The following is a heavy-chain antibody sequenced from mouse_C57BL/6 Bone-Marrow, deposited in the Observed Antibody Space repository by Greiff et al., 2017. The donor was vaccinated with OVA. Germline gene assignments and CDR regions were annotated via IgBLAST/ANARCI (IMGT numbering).Heavy chain of an antibody. J-gene: IGHJ2*01. CDR1: GFTFSDYG. Sequence: EVQVVESGGGLVKPGGSLKLSCAASGFTFSDYGMHWVRQAPEKGLEWVAYISSGSSTIYYADTVKGRFTISRDNAKNTLFLQMTSLRSEDTAMYYCAKTMVTTGGYFDYWGQGTTLTVSS. V-gene: IGHV5-17*01. D-gene: IGHD2-2*01. CDR2: ISSGSSTI. CDR3: AKTMVTTGGYFDY.